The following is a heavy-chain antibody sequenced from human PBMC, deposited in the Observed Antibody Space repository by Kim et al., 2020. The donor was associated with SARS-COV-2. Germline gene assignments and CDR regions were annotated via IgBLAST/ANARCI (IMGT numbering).Heavy chain of an antibody. CDR3: ARGIAAAGTVTYFQH. V-gene: IGHV4-39*01. CDR2: IYYSGST. Sequence: SETLSLTCTVSGGSISSSSYYWGWIRQPPGKGLEWIGSIYYSGSTYYNPSLKSRVTISVDTSKNQFSLKLSSVTAADTAVYYCARGIAAAGTVTYFQHWGQGPLVTVSS. D-gene: IGHD6-13*01. CDR1: GGSISSSSYY. J-gene: IGHJ1*01.